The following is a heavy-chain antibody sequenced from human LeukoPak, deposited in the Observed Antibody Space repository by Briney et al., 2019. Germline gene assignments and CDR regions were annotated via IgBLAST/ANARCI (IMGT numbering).Heavy chain of an antibody. Sequence: GGSLRLSCAAPGFTFSSYGMHWVRQAPGKGLEWVAVIWYDGSNKYYADSVKGRFTISRDNSKNTLYLQMNSLRAEDTAVYYCARDLVGTTKHYYYGMDVWGKGTTVTVSS. CDR1: GFTFSSYG. J-gene: IGHJ6*04. CDR3: ARDLVGTTKHYYYGMDV. V-gene: IGHV3-33*01. CDR2: IWYDGSNK. D-gene: IGHD1-1*01.